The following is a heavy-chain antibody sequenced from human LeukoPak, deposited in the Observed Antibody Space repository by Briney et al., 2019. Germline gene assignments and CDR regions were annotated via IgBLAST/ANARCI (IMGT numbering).Heavy chain of an antibody. Sequence: GGSLRLSCAASGFSLIGYDMHCARQAPGKGLEWVAFSRNGGYYAESVRGRFTISTDNSKNTLYLHMNSLRPEDTAMYYRAKDGQLAYWGQGTLVTVSS. J-gene: IGHJ4*02. V-gene: IGHV3-30*02. CDR2: SRNGG. CDR3: AKDGQLAY. D-gene: IGHD5-12*01. CDR1: GFSLIGYD.